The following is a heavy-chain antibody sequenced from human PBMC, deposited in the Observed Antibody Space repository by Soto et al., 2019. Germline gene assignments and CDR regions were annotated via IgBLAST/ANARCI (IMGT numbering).Heavy chain of an antibody. CDR3: ARIYSSSWPNHFDY. J-gene: IGHJ4*02. D-gene: IGHD6-13*01. CDR2: IYYSGST. CDR1: GGSISSGDYY. Sequence: SETLSLTCTVSGGSISSGDYYWSWIRQPPGKGLEWIGYIYYSGSTYYNPSLKSRVTISVDTSKNQFSLKLSSVTAADTAVYYCARIYSSSWPNHFDYWGQGTLVTVSS. V-gene: IGHV4-30-4*02.